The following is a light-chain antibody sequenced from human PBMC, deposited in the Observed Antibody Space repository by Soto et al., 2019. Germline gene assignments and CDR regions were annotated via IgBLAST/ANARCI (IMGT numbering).Light chain of an antibody. CDR3: QQYNNWPRT. J-gene: IGKJ1*01. CDR1: QSVNSN. V-gene: IGKV3-15*01. Sequence: EIVMTQSPATLSLSPGERATLSCRASQSVNSNLAWYQQKAGQAPRLLIYGTSTRATGIPARFSGSGSGTDFTLTISSLQFEDFAVYYCQQYNNWPRTVGQGTKVDIK. CDR2: GTS.